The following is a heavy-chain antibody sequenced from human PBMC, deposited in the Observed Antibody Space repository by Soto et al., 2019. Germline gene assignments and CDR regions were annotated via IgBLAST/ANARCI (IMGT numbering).Heavy chain of an antibody. CDR2: IIPILGIA. CDR3: AISSSHSSGWYNLFY. D-gene: IGHD6-19*01. J-gene: IGHJ4*02. V-gene: IGHV1-69*02. CDR1: GGTFSSYT. Sequence: QVQLVQSGAEVKKPGSSVKVSCKASGGTFSSYTISWVRQAPGQGLEWMGRIIPILGIANYAQKFQGRVTITADKSTSTAYMELSSLRSEYTAVYYCAISSSHSSGWYNLFYWGQGTLVTVSS.